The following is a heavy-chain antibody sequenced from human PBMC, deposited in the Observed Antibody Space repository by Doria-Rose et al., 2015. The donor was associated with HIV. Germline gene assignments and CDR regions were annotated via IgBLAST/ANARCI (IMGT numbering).Heavy chain of an antibody. CDR3: ARIKSSRWYHKYYFDF. Sequence: SGPVLVKPTETLTLTCTVSGVSLSSPGMGVSWIRQPPGKALEWLANIFSDDERSYKTSLKSRLTISRGTSKRPVVLTMTDMGPVDTATYYCARIKSSRWYHKYYFDFWGQGTLVIVSA. CDR2: IFSDDER. V-gene: IGHV2-26*01. D-gene: IGHD6-13*01. J-gene: IGHJ4*02. CDR1: GVSLSSPGMG.